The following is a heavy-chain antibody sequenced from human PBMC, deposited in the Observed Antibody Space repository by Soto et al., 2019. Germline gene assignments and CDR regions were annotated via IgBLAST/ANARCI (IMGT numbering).Heavy chain of an antibody. CDR3: ARVTSGLRYYDY. CDR2: IGTAGDT. V-gene: IGHV3-13*04. J-gene: IGHJ4*02. D-gene: IGHD3-9*01. Sequence: EVQLVESGGGLVQPGGSLRLSCAASGFTFSSYDMHWVRQATGKGLEWVSAIGTAGDTYYPGSVKGRFTISRENAKNSLYLQMNSLRAGDTAVYYCARVTSGLRYYDYWGQETLVTVSS. CDR1: GFTFSSYD.